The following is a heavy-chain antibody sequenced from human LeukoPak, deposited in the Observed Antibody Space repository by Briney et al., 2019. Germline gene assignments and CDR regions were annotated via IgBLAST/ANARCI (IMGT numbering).Heavy chain of an antibody. V-gene: IGHV4-39*01. CDR2: IYYSGST. D-gene: IGHD4-17*01. CDR3: ARQDYVSSYFDP. CDR1: RDSISRGSYY. Sequence: SETLSLTCTVFRDSISRGSYYWGWIRQPPGKGLEWIGTIYYSGSTYYNPSLKSRVTISVDTAKNYFSLSLRSVTAADTALYYCARQDYVSSYFDPWGQGTLVTVSS. J-gene: IGHJ5*02.